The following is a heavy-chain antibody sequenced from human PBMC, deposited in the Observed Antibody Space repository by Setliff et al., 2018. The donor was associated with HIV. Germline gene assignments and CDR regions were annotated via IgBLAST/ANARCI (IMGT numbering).Heavy chain of an antibody. J-gene: IGHJ5*02. Sequence: SETLSLTCSVSGGSIDNNKYYWTWIRQPPGKGLGWTGSIYHTGRTYYNRSLESRLTISIDTSKNQFSLELTSVTAADTAMYYCASRIYYYDESRVLREEGFVPWGQGTLVTVSS. CDR3: ASRIYYYDESRVLREEGFVP. D-gene: IGHD3-22*01. CDR2: IYHTGRT. CDR1: GGSIDNNKYY. V-gene: IGHV4-39*01.